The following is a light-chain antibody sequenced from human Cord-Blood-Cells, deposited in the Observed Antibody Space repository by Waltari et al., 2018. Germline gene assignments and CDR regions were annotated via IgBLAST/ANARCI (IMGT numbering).Light chain of an antibody. V-gene: IGLV2-11*01. CDR3: CSYAGSYTYV. CDR2: DVS. Sequence: QSALTQPRSVSGSPGQSVTIPCTGTSSDVGGYHYVSWYQPHPGKAPKLMIYDVSKRPSGVPDRFSGSKSGNTASLTISGLQAEDEADYYCCSYAGSYTYVFGTGTKVTVL. CDR1: SSDVGGYHY. J-gene: IGLJ1*01.